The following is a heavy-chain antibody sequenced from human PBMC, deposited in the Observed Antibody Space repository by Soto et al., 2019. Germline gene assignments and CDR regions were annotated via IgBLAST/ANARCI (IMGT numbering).Heavy chain of an antibody. CDR3: ARRHYYDSSGYDAFDY. CDR2: ISAYNGNT. CDR1: GYTFTSYG. Sequence: ASVKVSCKASGYTFTSYGISWVRQAPGQGLEWMGWISAYNGNTNYAQKLQGRVTMTTDTSTSTAYMGLRSLRSDDTAVYYCARRHYYDSSGYDAFDYWGKGTLVTGSS. J-gene: IGHJ4*02. V-gene: IGHV1-18*01. D-gene: IGHD3-22*01.